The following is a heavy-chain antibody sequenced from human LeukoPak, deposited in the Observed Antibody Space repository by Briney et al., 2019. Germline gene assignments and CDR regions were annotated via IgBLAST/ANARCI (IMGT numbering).Heavy chain of an antibody. CDR3: ARDPHYYGSGSYSKNNWFDP. CDR1: GYTFTSYG. V-gene: IGHV1-18*01. CDR2: ISAYNGNT. Sequence: ASVKVSCKASGYTFTSYGISWVRQAPGQGLEWMGWISAYNGNTNYAQKLQGRVTMTTDTSTSTAYMELRSLRSDDTAAYYCARDPHYYGSGSYSKNNWFDPWGQGTLVTVSS. J-gene: IGHJ5*02. D-gene: IGHD3-10*01.